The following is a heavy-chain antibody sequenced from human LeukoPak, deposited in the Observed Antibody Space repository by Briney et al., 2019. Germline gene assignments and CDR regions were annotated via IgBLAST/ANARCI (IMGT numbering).Heavy chain of an antibody. V-gene: IGHV3-30*18. J-gene: IGHJ4*02. Sequence: GGSLRLSCAASGFTFGTYGMHWVHQAPGKGLEWVAVISNDATDKYYADSVKGRFSISRDNSKNTLYLQMNSLRAEDTAVYYCGKGLGGSFAAGNYLGQGTPVTVSS. CDR1: GFTFGTYG. CDR3: GKGLGGSFAAGNY. D-gene: IGHD1-26*01. CDR2: ISNDATDK.